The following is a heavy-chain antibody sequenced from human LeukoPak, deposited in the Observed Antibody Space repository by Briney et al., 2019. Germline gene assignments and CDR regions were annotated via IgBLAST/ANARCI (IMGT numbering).Heavy chain of an antibody. CDR2: LYPGDSDT. CDR1: GYSFTSYW. CDR3: ARHETGPYFDY. V-gene: IGHV5-51*01. D-gene: IGHD1-1*01. J-gene: IGHJ4*02. Sequence: GESLKISCKVSGYSFTSYWIGWVRQMPGKGLEFMGILYPGDSDTRYSPSFQGQVTISADKSISTAYLQWSSLKASDTAMYYCARHETGPYFDYWGQGTLVTVSS.